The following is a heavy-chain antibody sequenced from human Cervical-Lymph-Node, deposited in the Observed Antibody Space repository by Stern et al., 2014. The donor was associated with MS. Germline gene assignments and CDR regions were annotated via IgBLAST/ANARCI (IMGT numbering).Heavy chain of an antibody. J-gene: IGHJ4*02. CDR2: INWASVTI. V-gene: IGHV3-9*01. Sequence: EVQLVESGGGLVQPGRSLRLYCDASGFNFDDYAMHWVRQAPGKGLEWVSSINWASVTIHYPDYVKGRFSIFRGTAKVFLQMNSLRPDDTAFYYCAKGSSGSYIRGRLGYLESWGQGTLVTVSS. CDR3: AKGSSGSYIRGRLGYLES. CDR1: GFNFDDYA. D-gene: IGHD1-26*01.